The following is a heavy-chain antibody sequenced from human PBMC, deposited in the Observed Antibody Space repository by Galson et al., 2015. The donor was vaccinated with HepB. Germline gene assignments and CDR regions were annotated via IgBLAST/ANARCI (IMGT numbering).Heavy chain of an antibody. J-gene: IGHJ3*02. Sequence: SETLSLTCTVSGGSISSSSYYWGWIRQPPGKGLEWIGSIYYSGSTYYNPSLKSRVTISADTSKNQFSLKLSSVTAADTAVYYCARGRVVKGTPDAFDIWGQGTMVTVSS. V-gene: IGHV4-39*07. CDR2: IYYSGST. D-gene: IGHD3-10*01. CDR3: ARGRVVKGTPDAFDI. CDR1: GGSISSSSYY.